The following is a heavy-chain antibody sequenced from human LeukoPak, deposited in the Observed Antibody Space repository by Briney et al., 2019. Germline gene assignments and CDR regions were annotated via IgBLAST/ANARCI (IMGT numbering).Heavy chain of an antibody. CDR3: ATEGPHNFDY. Sequence: GGSLRLSCVASGITFNRYWMHWVRQAPGKGLVWVASINFDGSVKTYADSVKGQFTISRDNAKNTLYVQMNSLTAEDTAVYCCATEGPHNFDYWGLGTLVTVSS. CDR1: GITFNRYW. V-gene: IGHV3-74*01. J-gene: IGHJ4*02. CDR2: INFDGSVK.